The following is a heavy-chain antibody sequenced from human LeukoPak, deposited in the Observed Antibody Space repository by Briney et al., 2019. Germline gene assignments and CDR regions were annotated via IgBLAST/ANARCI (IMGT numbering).Heavy chain of an antibody. CDR1: GFTFDDYA. V-gene: IGHV3-9*01. D-gene: IGHD3-10*01. J-gene: IGHJ6*03. CDR2: ISWNSGSI. CDR3: AGGPYYYYYMDV. Sequence: PGGSLRLSCAASGFTFDDYAMHWVRQAPGKGLEWVSGISWNSGSIGYADSVEGRFTISRDNAKNSLYLQMNSLRAEDTALYYCAGGPYYYYYMDVWGKGTTVTVSS.